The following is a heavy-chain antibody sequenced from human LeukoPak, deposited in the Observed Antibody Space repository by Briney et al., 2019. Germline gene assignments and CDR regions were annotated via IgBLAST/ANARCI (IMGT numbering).Heavy chain of an antibody. V-gene: IGHV3-7*01. D-gene: IGHD1-1*01. Sequence: GGSLRLSCAASRFTFSSSWMTWVRQPPRKGLEWVATIKEDGSKKDYEDSVKGRFTTSRDNVKNSLYLQMDSLRAEDTAVYFCARNLAYNAFDIWGQGTMVTVPS. CDR2: IKEDGSKK. CDR1: RFTFSSSW. CDR3: ARNLAYNAFDI. J-gene: IGHJ3*02.